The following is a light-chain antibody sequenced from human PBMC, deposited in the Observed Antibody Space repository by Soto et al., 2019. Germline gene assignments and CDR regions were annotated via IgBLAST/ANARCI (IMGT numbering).Light chain of an antibody. Sequence: AIRMTQSPSSFSASTGDRVTITCRASQGISSYLAWYQQKPGKAPKLLIYAAYTLQSGDTSRFSGSGSGTDFTLTISCLQSEDFATYYCQQYYSYPQTFGQGTKV. J-gene: IGKJ1*01. CDR2: AAY. V-gene: IGKV1-8*01. CDR3: QQYYSYPQT. CDR1: QGISSY.